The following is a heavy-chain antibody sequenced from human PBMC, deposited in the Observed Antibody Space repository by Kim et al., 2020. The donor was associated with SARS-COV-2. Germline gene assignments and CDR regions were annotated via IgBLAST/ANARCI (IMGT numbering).Heavy chain of an antibody. CDR3: ARDKSPYCSGNSCFSSAVDV. J-gene: IGHJ3*01. D-gene: IGHD2-15*01. CDR2: IKDEGTGK. Sequence: GGSLRLSCAASGFTFDHSAMHWVRQAPGKGLEWVANIKDEGTGKFYVDSVKGRFTISRDNAKNSLYLEMNNLRAEDTAVYYCARDKSPYCSGNSCFSSAVDVWGQGTVVVVSS. V-gene: IGHV3-7*03. CDR1: GFTFDHSA.